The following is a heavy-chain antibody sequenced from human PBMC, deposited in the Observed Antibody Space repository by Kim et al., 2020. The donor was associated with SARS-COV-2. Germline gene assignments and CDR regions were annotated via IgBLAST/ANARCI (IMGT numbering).Heavy chain of an antibody. V-gene: IGHV3-23*01. J-gene: IGHJ4*02. D-gene: IGHD4-17*01. Sequence: GGSLRLSCGASGFTFSNYAMNWVRQAPGKGLEWVSAISSGGGGSTYYAYSVKGRFTISRDNSKNTLYLHRNSLRAQDTAVYSCAQVRHGDLLAGGVDFDFWGQGNLLTVSS. CDR3: AQVRHGDLLAGGVDFDF. CDR2: ISSGGGGST. CDR1: GFTFSNYA.